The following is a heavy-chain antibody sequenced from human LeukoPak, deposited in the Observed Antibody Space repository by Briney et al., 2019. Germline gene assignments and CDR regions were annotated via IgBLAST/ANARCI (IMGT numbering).Heavy chain of an antibody. CDR3: AKAPRQYSSSWYNY. CDR2: ISGSGGST. CDR1: GFTFSSYA. J-gene: IGHJ4*02. D-gene: IGHD6-13*01. Sequence: GGSLRLSCAASGFTFSSYAMSWVRQAPGKGLEWVSAISGSGGSTYYADSVKGRFTISRDNSKNTLYLQMNSLRAEDTAVYYCAKAPRQYSSSWYNYWGQGALVTVSS. V-gene: IGHV3-23*01.